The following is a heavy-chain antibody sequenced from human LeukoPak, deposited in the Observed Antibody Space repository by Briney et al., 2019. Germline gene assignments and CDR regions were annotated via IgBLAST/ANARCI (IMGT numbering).Heavy chain of an antibody. V-gene: IGHV3-7*01. CDR1: GFIFTTYW. J-gene: IGHJ4*02. D-gene: IGHD3-10*01. CDR2: IKEDGSEK. Sequence: RPGGSLRLSCVASGFIFTTYWMNWVRQAPGKGLEWVANIKEDGSEKYYVDSVKGRFTIARDNAKNSLYLQMNSLKAEDTAVYYCARIGDASGSYYRHLDYWGQGTLVTVSS. CDR3: ARIGDASGSYYRHLDY.